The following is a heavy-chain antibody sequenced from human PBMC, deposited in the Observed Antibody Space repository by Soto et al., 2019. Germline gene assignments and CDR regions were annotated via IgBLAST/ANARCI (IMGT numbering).Heavy chain of an antibody. CDR3: ARGIAVAGTGGY. CDR2: FDPEDGET. V-gene: IGHV1-24*01. D-gene: IGHD6-19*01. J-gene: IGHJ4*02. CDR1: GYTLTELS. Sequence: ASVKVSCKVSGYTLTELSMHWVRQAPGKGLEWMGGFDPEDGETIYAQKFQGRVTMTENTSTSTAYMELSSLRSEDTAVYYCARGIAVAGTGGYWGQGTLVTVSS.